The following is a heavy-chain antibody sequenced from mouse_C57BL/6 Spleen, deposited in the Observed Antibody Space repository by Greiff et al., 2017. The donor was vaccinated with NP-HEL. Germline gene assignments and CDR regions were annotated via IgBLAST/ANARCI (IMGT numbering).Heavy chain of an antibody. D-gene: IGHD2-10*01. CDR3: ARSSAYSRSPSY. V-gene: IGHV1-69*01. CDR1: GYTFTSYW. CDR2: IDPSDSYT. J-gene: IGHJ2*01. Sequence: QVQLQQPGAELVMPGASVKLSCKASGYTFTSYWMHWVKQRPGQGLEWIGEIDPSDSYTNYNQKFKGKSTLTVDKSSSTAYMQLSSLTSEDSAVYYCARSSAYSRSPSYWGQGTTLTVSS.